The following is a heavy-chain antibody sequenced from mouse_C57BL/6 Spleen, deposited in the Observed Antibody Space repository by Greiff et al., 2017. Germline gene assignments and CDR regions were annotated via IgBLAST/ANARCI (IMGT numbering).Heavy chain of an antibody. CDR3: ARGDYGYDVRYFDV. J-gene: IGHJ1*03. D-gene: IGHD2-2*01. CDR2: ISYDGSN. Sequence: ESGPGLVKPSQSLSLTCSVTGYSITSGYYWNWIRQFPGNKLEWMGYISYDGSNNYNPSLKNRISITRDTSKNQFFLKLNSVTTEDTATYYCARGDYGYDVRYFDVWGTGTTVTVSS. CDR1: GYSITSGYY. V-gene: IGHV3-6*01.